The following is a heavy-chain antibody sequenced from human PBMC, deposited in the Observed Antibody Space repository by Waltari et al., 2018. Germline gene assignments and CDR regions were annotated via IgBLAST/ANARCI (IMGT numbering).Heavy chain of an antibody. Sequence: QVQLQQWGAGLLKPSETLSLTCAVYGGSFSGYYWSWIRQPPGKGLEWIGEINHSGSTNYNPSLKSRVTMSVDTSKNQFSLKLSSLRSEDTAVYYCARDLGGVTMVRGVISPWFDPWGQGTLVTVSS. CDR3: ARDLGGVTMVRGVISPWFDP. D-gene: IGHD3-10*01. CDR1: GGSFSGYY. V-gene: IGHV4-34*01. J-gene: IGHJ5*02. CDR2: INHSGST.